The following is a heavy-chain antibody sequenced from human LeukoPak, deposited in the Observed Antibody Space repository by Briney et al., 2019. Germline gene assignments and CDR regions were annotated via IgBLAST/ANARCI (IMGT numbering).Heavy chain of an antibody. D-gene: IGHD6-13*01. V-gene: IGHV3-23*01. Sequence: GGSLRLSCAASGFIFSSHAMNWVRQAPGKGLEWVSGVSGSGSSTFYADSVKGRFTISRDNSKNILYLQMNSLRVEDTAVYYCAKSRVSSWDAIDYWGQGTLLTVSS. CDR1: GFIFSSHA. CDR2: VSGSGSST. J-gene: IGHJ4*02. CDR3: AKSRVSSWDAIDY.